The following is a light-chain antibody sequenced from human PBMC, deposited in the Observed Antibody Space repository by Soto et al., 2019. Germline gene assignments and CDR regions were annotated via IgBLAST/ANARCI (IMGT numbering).Light chain of an antibody. CDR2: DVS. J-gene: IGKJ1*01. Sequence: DIQMTQSPSTLSASVGERVTITCQASQSVTNWLAWYQQKPGKAPKLLIYDVSSLESGVPSRFSGSGSGTEFMLTSSSLQPEDFATYYCQQYNSYSWTFGQGTKVDIK. CDR3: QQYNSYSWT. CDR1: QSVTNW. V-gene: IGKV1-5*01.